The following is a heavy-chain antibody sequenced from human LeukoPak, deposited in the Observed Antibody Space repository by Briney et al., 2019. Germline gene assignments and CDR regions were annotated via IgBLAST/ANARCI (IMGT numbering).Heavy chain of an antibody. CDR3: ARGGRSHF. Sequence: GGSTRPSCAASGFTFRISWMSWVRQAPGRGLEWVANIKEDGSEKNYVDSVKGRFTVSRDNANSSLYLHMNSLRADDTAFYYCARGGRSHFWAQGTLVTVSS. CDR2: IKEDGSEK. D-gene: IGHD1-26*01. J-gene: IGHJ4*02. CDR1: GFTFRISW. V-gene: IGHV3-7*04.